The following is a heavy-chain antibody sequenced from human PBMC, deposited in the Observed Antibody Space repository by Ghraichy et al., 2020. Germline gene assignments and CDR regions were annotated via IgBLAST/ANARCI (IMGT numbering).Heavy chain of an antibody. Sequence: SQTLSLTCTVSGGSISSYYWSWIRQPPGKGLEWIGYIYYSGSTNYNPSLKSRVTISVDTSKNQFSLKLSSVTAADTAVYYCARHKEAVAGDFDYWGQGTLVTVSS. CDR1: GGSISSYY. CDR2: IYYSGST. D-gene: IGHD6-19*01. J-gene: IGHJ4*02. V-gene: IGHV4-59*08. CDR3: ARHKEAVAGDFDY.